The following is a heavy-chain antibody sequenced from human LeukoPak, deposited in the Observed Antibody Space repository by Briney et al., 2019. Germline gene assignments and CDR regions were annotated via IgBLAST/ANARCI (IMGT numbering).Heavy chain of an antibody. D-gene: IGHD5-12*01. Sequence: PSETLSLTCTVSGGSINSYYWSWIRQPPGKGLEGCGYIYYSGRTKYNPSLKSRVTISVETSKKQFSLKLRSVTAADTAVYYCARGGSGYDSFYYYGMDVWGQGTTVTVSS. CDR1: GGSINSYY. V-gene: IGHV4-59*01. CDR3: ARGGSGYDSFYYYGMDV. CDR2: IYYSGRT. J-gene: IGHJ6*02.